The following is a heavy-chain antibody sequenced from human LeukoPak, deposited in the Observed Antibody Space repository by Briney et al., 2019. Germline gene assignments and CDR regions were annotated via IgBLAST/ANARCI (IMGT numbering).Heavy chain of an antibody. Sequence: ASVKVSCKASGYTFTGYYIHWVRQAPGQGLERMGWINPNSGGTNYAQKFQGRVTITRDTSISTAYMELSRLRSDDTAVYYCARDMYYDSSGYPYWGQGTLVTVSS. CDR1: GYTFTGYY. CDR2: INPNSGGT. J-gene: IGHJ4*02. V-gene: IGHV1-2*02. CDR3: ARDMYYDSSGYPY. D-gene: IGHD3-22*01.